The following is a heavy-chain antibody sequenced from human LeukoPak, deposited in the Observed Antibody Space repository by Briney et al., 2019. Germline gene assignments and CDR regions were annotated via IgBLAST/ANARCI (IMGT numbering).Heavy chain of an antibody. J-gene: IGHJ4*02. Sequence: GGSLRLSCAASGFTVTTNDMNWVRQAPGKGLEWVSLYYAGGGGTHYADSVKGRFTISRDNSKNTLSLQMNSLRAEDTAVYFCAKGAVAGNQKPGGYWGQGTLVTVSS. V-gene: IGHV3-23*01. CDR3: AKGAVAGNQKPGGY. CDR1: GFTVTTND. CDR2: YYAGGGGT. D-gene: IGHD6-19*01.